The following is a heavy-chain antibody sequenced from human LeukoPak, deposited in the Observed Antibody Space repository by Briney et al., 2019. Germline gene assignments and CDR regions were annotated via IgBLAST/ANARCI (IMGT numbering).Heavy chain of an antibody. CDR3: ASSYDSSGYSPLGY. J-gene: IGHJ4*02. Sequence: ASVKVSCKASGYTFPNYGISWVRQAPGQGLEWMGWINPYNGNTDYAQKLQGRVTMTTDTSTSTAYMELRSLRSDDTAVYYCASSYDSSGYSPLGYWGQGTLVTVSS. D-gene: IGHD3-22*01. CDR2: INPYNGNT. V-gene: IGHV1-18*01. CDR1: GYTFPNYG.